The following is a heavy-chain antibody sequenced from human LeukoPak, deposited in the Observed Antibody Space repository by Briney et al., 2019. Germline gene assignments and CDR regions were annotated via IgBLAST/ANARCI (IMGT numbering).Heavy chain of an antibody. V-gene: IGHV3-20*01. J-gene: IGHJ3*02. D-gene: IGHD1-26*01. CDR1: GFTFDDYG. CDR3: ARVRAVGVDDAFDI. Sequence: GGSLRLSCAASGFTFDDYGMSWVRQAPGKGLEWVSGINWNGGSTGYADSVKGRFTISRDNAKNSLYPQMNSLRAEDTALYHCARVRAVGVDDAFDIWGQGTMVTVSS. CDR2: INWNGGST.